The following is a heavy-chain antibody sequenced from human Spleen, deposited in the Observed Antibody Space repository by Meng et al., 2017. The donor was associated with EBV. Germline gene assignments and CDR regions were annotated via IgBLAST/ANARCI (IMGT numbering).Heavy chain of an antibody. D-gene: IGHD3-10*01. V-gene: IGHV1-69*01. CDR2: LIPMSDAP. CDR3: ASESGRGFTPDY. Sequence: QVQVVQSGAGVKKPWSSVKCSCWTSGGTFRSDAVSWVRQAPGQGLEWMGGLIPMSDAPHYAQKFQGRVTITADESTSTHYMHLSGLTSDDTAVYYCASESGRGFTPDYWGQGTLVTVSS. CDR1: GGTFRSDA. J-gene: IGHJ4*02.